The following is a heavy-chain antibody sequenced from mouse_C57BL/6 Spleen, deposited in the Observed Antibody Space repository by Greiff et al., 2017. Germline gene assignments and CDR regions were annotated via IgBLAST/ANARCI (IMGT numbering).Heavy chain of an antibody. J-gene: IGHJ2*01. D-gene: IGHD1-1*01. CDR1: GYTFTSYW. V-gene: IGHV1-55*01. Sequence: QVQLQQPGAELVKPGASVKMSCKASGYTFTSYWITWVKQRPGQGLEWIGDIYPGSGSTNYNEKFKSKATLTVDTSSSTAYMQLSSLTSDDSAVYYCARENGSSSLFDYWGQGTTLTVSS. CDR3: ARENGSSSLFDY. CDR2: IYPGSGST.